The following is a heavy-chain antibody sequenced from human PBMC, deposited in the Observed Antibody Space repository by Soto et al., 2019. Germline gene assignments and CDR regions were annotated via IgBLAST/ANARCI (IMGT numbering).Heavy chain of an antibody. Sequence: QVQLQESGPRLVKPSQTLSLTCTVSGGSIYSEGYYWSWIRQVPGEGLEWIGYIYYSGNTYYNPSLKSRLIISVDTSKNQFSLELSSMTAADTAVYYCARDPFGGYSDSNGYYSYWGQGILVTVSS. CDR2: IYYSGNT. J-gene: IGHJ4*02. V-gene: IGHV4-31*03. CDR1: GGSIYSEGYY. D-gene: IGHD3-22*01. CDR3: ARDPFGGYSDSNGYYSY.